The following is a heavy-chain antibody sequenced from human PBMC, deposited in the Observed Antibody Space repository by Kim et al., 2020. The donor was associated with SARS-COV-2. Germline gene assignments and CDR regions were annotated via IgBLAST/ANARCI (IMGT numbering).Heavy chain of an antibody. Sequence: SETLSLTCAVYGGSFSGYYWSWIRQPPGKGLEWIGEINHSGSTNYNPSLKSRVTISVDTSKNQFSLKLSSVTAADTAVYYCAREFVATYSFYYYYGMDVWGQGTTVTVSS. CDR3: AREFVATYSFYYYYGMDV. CDR1: GGSFSGYY. J-gene: IGHJ6*02. V-gene: IGHV4-34*01. CDR2: INHSGST. D-gene: IGHD5-12*01.